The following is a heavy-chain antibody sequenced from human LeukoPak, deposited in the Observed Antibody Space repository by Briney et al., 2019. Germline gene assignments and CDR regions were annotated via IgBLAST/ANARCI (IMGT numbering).Heavy chain of an antibody. CDR1: GYSFTSYW. Sequence: GGSLKISCKGSGYSFTSYWIGWVRQMPGKGLEWMGIIYPGDSDTRYSPSFQGQVTISADKSISTAYLQWSSLKASDTAMYYCARQRYCSSTSCLSAYYFDYWGQGTLVTVSS. D-gene: IGHD2-2*01. J-gene: IGHJ4*02. CDR2: IYPGDSDT. V-gene: IGHV5-51*01. CDR3: ARQRYCSSTSCLSAYYFDY.